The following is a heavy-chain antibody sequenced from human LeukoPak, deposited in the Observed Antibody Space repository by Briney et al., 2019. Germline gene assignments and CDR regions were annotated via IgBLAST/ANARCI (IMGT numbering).Heavy chain of an antibody. V-gene: IGHV1-18*01. Sequence: ASVKVSCKASGYTFTSYGISWVRQATGQGLEWMGWINAYNGNTNYAQKLQGRVTMTTDTSTSTAYMELRSLRSDDTAVYYCARAARSAIFGVPQFFFSMDVWGKGTTVPVSS. CDR2: INAYNGNT. CDR3: ARAARSAIFGVPQFFFSMDV. J-gene: IGHJ6*03. CDR1: GYTFTSYG. D-gene: IGHD3-3*01.